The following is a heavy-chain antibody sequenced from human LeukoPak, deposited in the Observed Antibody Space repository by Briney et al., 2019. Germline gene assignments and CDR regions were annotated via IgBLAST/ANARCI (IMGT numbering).Heavy chain of an antibody. V-gene: IGHV4-38-2*02. CDR1: GYSISSGYY. Sequence: SETLSLTCTVSGYSISSGYYWGWIRQPPGKGLEWIGSIYHSGSTYYNPSLKSRVTVSVDTSKNQFSLKLSSVTAADTAVYYCARDRGLLAAAGTYYYYMDVWGKGTTVTVSS. CDR3: ARDRGLLAAAGTYYYYMDV. CDR2: IYHSGST. J-gene: IGHJ6*03. D-gene: IGHD6-13*01.